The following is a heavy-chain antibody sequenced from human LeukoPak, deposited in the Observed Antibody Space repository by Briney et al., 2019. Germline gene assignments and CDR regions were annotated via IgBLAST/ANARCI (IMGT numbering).Heavy chain of an antibody. CDR2: MYTSGST. V-gene: IGHV4-61*02. D-gene: IGHD3-9*01. J-gene: IGHJ4*02. CDR1: GGSVSSGNYY. CDR3: ARGDSILTGFYY. Sequence: SETLSLTCTVSGGSVSSGNYYWSWIRQPAGKGLEWIGRMYTSGSTNYNPSLKSRVTISVDTSKNQFSLKLSSVTAADTAVYYCARGDSILTGFYYWGQGTLVTVSS.